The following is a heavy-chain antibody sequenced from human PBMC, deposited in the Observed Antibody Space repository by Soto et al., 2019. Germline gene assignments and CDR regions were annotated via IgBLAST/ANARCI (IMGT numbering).Heavy chain of an antibody. V-gene: IGHV3-23*01. D-gene: IGHD1-7*01. J-gene: IGHJ4*02. CDR3: AKDPRLELRGVDS. CDR2: IGGGIGS. CDR1: GYNFGSYA. Sequence: DVHLLESGGGLVQPGGSLRLSCVASGYNFGSYAMMWVRQAPGKGLEWISTIGGGIGSYYADSVKGRFTISRDNSKNTLFLQMNSLRAEDTGVYYCAKDPRLELRGVDSWGQGTQVTVSS.